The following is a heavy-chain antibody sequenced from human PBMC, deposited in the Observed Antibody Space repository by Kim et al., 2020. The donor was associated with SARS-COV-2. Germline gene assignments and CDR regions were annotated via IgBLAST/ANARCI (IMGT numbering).Heavy chain of an antibody. Sequence: ASVKVSCKASGYTFTGYYMHWVRQAPGQGLEWMGWINPNSGGTNYAQKFQGRVTMTRDTSISTAYMELSRLRSDDTAVYYCARESSGYYDSSGCDYWGQGTLVTVSS. CDR2: INPNSGGT. CDR1: GYTFTGYY. D-gene: IGHD3-22*01. CDR3: ARESSGYYDSSGCDY. V-gene: IGHV1-2*02. J-gene: IGHJ4*02.